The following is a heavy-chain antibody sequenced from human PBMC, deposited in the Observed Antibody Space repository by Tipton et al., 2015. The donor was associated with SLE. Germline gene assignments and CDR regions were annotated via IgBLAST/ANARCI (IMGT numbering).Heavy chain of an antibody. CDR1: GGSFGGYY. Sequence: GLVKPSETLPLNCAVYGGSFGGYYWSWIRQPPGKGLEWIGYIYYSGSTNYNPSLKSRVTISVDTSKNQFSLKLSSVTAADTAVYYCARRGYDYYYYYYMDVWGKGTTVTVSS. J-gene: IGHJ6*03. CDR3: ARRGYDYYYYYYMDV. V-gene: IGHV4-59*01. D-gene: IGHD5-12*01. CDR2: IYYSGST.